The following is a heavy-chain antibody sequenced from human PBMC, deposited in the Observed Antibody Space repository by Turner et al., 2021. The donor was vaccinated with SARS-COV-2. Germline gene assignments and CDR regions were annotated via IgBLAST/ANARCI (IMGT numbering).Heavy chain of an antibody. CDR2: IYYSGNT. D-gene: IGHD3-22*01. V-gene: IGHV4-39*01. CDR1: GGSISSSSYY. CDR3: AGEEVVFRASHTLYYYGMDV. Sequence: QLQLQESGSGLAKPSEPLSLTCTVSGGSISSSSYYWGWIRQPPGKGLAWIGSIYYSGNTYYNPSLKSRITISVDTSKNQFSLKLSSVTAADTAVYYCAGEEVVFRASHTLYYYGMDVWGQGTTVTVSS. J-gene: IGHJ6*02.